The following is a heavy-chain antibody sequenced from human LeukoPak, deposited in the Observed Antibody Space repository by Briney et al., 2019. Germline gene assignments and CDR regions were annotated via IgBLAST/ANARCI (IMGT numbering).Heavy chain of an antibody. D-gene: IGHD2-8*01. V-gene: IGHV4-39*01. CDR3: ARTNAFDY. Sequence: SETLSLTCSVSGGSITSTYYWGWIRQPPGKGLEWIGSMYYSGSTYYNPSLKSRVTMSVDTSKNQFSLKVTSVTAADTAVYYCARTNAFDYWGQGILVTVSS. CDR1: GGSITSTYY. J-gene: IGHJ4*02. CDR2: MYYSGST.